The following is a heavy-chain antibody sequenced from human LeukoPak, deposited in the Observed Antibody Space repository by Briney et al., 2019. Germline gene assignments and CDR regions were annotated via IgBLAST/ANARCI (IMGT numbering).Heavy chain of an antibody. CDR3: ARGYSSSWYMISGAFDI. Sequence: SETLSLTCTVSGGSISSHYWSWIRQPPGKGLEWIGYIYYSGSTNYNPSLKSRVTISVDTSKNQFSLKLSSVTAADTAVYYCARGYSSSWYMISGAFDIWGQGTMVTVSS. V-gene: IGHV4-59*11. D-gene: IGHD6-13*01. CDR1: GGSISSHY. CDR2: IYYSGST. J-gene: IGHJ3*02.